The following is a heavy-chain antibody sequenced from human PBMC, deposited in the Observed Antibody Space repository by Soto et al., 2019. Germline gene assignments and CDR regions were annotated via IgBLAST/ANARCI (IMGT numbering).Heavy chain of an antibody. CDR2: IYYSGST. CDR1: GGSISSGDYY. D-gene: IGHD3-10*01. CDR3: ARDNYYGSGSYYNLFDY. J-gene: IGHJ4*02. V-gene: IGHV4-30-4*01. Sequence: QVQLQESGPGLVKPSQTLSLTCTVSGGSISSGDYYWSWIRQPPGKGLEWIGYIYYSGSTYYNPSLKSRVTIPVDTSKNQFSLKLSSVTAADTAVYYCARDNYYGSGSYYNLFDYWGQGTLVTVSS.